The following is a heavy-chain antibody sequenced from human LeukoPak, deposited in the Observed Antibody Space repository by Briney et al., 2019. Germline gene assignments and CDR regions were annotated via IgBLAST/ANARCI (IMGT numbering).Heavy chain of an antibody. CDR3: ARVSASRYAYDY. V-gene: IGHV3-74*01. D-gene: IGHD5-18*01. CDR1: GFTFSSYW. Sequence: GGSLRLSCAASGFTFSSYWMHWVRQAPGKGLVWVSRINSDESTTNYADSVKGRFTISRDNAKNTVYLQMNSLRVEDTAVYYCARVSASRYAYDYWGQGTLVTVSP. J-gene: IGHJ4*02. CDR2: INSDESTT.